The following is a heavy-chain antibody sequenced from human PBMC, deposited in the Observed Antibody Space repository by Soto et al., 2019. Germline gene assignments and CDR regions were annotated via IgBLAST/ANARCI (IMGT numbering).Heavy chain of an antibody. V-gene: IGHV1-69*13. Sequence: GASVKVSCKTSGGTFSSNAISWVRQAPGQGLEWMGGIIPIFGTANYALEFHGRVTIIADDSTSTVHMELSSLKSEDTAVYYCARGSITWFLDSWGQGTLVTVSS. D-gene: IGHD6-13*01. CDR1: GGTFSSNA. J-gene: IGHJ4*02. CDR2: IIPIFGTA. CDR3: ARGSITWFLDS.